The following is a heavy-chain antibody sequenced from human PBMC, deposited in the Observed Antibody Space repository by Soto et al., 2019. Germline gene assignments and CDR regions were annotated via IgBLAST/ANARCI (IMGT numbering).Heavy chain of an antibody. CDR3: VTTRDGTTFFPH. V-gene: IGHV5-51*01. Sequence: PGESLKISCQGSGYTFNSFWIGWVRQMPGEGLEWMGLMFPWNPDTRYSPSFQGHVSFSVDRSTGTGYLQWNSLKASDTAMYYCVTTRDGTTFFPHWGQGTPVTVSS. D-gene: IGHD1-7*01. CDR1: GYTFNSFW. J-gene: IGHJ4*02. CDR2: MFPWNPDT.